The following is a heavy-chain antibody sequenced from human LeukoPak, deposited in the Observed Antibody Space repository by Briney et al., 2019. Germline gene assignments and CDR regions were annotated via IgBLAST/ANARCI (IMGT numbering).Heavy chain of an antibody. V-gene: IGHV3-23*01. CDR1: GCTFSSYA. Sequence: AGSLRLSCAASGCTFSSYARSWVRQAPGKGLEWVATISGSGGGPYYAESVKGRFTISRDNSKNTLYLQMNSLRAEDTAVYYCARVDYGDYGFDYWGQGTLSPSPQ. D-gene: IGHD4-17*01. J-gene: IGHJ4*02. CDR3: ARVDYGDYGFDY. CDR2: ISGSGGGP.